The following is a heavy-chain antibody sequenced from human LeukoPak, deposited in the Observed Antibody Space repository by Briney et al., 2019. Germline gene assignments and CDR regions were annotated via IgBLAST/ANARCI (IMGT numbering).Heavy chain of an antibody. Sequence: PGRSLRLSCAASGFTFSSYAMHWVRQAPGKGLEWVAVISYDGSNKYYADSVKGRFTISRDNSKNTMYLQMNSLRADDTAVYYCAVEVTATDEGFDVWGQGAMVTVSS. J-gene: IGHJ3*01. D-gene: IGHD2-21*02. CDR1: GFTFSSYA. CDR2: ISYDGSNK. V-gene: IGHV3-30*14. CDR3: AVEVTATDEGFDV.